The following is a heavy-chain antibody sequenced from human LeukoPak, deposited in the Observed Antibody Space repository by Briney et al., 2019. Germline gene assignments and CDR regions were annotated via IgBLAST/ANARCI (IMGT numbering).Heavy chain of an antibody. CDR1: GGSISSYY. V-gene: IGHV4-59*01. CDR3: ARDPGPPEYSSSWYYFDY. Sequence: SETLSLTCTVSGGSISSYYWSWIRQPPGKGLEWTGYIYYSGSTNYNPSLKSRVTISVDTSKNQFSLKLSSVTAADTAVYYCARDPGPPEYSSSWYYFDYWGQRTLVTVSS. D-gene: IGHD6-13*01. CDR2: IYYSGST. J-gene: IGHJ4*02.